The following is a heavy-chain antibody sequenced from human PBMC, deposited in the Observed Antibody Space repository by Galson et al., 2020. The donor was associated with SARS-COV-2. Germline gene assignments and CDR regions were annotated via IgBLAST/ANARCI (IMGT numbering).Heavy chain of an antibody. CDR1: GGSFSSGRYY. CDR3: ARGRRRFGSGGYDDAVDI. D-gene: IGHD2-15*01. V-gene: IGHV4-31*03. J-gene: IGHJ3*02. Sequence: SETLSLTCSVSGGSFSSGRYYWIWIRQHPGKGLEWIGYIYYSGTTYYNPSLKSRVTISVDTSKKQLSLRLTSVTAADTALYYCARGRRRFGSGGYDDAVDIWGQGTMVTVSS. CDR2: IYYSGTT.